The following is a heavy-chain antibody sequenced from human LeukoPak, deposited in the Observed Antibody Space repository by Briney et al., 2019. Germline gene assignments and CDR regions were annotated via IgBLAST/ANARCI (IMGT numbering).Heavy chain of an antibody. J-gene: IGHJ4*02. CDR1: GFTFSSYS. CDR3: ARVWDVVVVVAATPDY. Sequence: PGGSLRLSCAASGFTFSSYSMNWVRQAPGKGLEWVSSISSSSSYIYYADSVKGRFTIYRDNAKNSLYLQMNSLRAEDTAVYYCARVWDVVVVVAATPDYWGQGTLVTVSS. D-gene: IGHD2-15*01. CDR2: ISSSSSYI. V-gene: IGHV3-21*01.